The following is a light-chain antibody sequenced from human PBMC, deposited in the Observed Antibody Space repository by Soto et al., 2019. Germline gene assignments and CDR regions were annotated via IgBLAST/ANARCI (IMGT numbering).Light chain of an antibody. CDR1: SSNIGAGYD. Sequence: QSALTQPPSVSGAPGQRVTISCTGSSSNIGAGYDVHWYQQLPGTAPKLLIYGNSNRPSGVPDRFSGSKSGSSASLAITGLQAEDEADYYCQSYDSSLRGGVFGGGTKVTVL. J-gene: IGLJ3*02. CDR2: GNS. CDR3: QSYDSSLRGGV. V-gene: IGLV1-40*01.